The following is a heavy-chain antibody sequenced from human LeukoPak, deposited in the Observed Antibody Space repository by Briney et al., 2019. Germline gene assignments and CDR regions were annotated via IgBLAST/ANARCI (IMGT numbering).Heavy chain of an antibody. J-gene: IGHJ4*02. D-gene: IGHD4-23*01. V-gene: IGHV3-21*05. CDR1: GFTFSSYE. CDR2: ISSSSIYI. Sequence: GGSLRLSCAASGFTFSSYEMNWVRQAPGKGLEWVSYISSSSIYIYYADSVKGRFTISRDNAKNSLYLQMNSLRAEDTAVYYCAKAGFVPVTPYYFDYWGQGTLVTVSS. CDR3: AKAGFVPVTPYYFDY.